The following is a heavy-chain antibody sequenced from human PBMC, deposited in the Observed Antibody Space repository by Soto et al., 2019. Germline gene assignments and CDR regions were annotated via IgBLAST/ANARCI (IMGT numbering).Heavy chain of an antibody. CDR1: GFTVSSNY. CDR3: ATYPRGSRGARFYYFDY. V-gene: IGHV3-66*01. D-gene: IGHD3-16*01. J-gene: IGHJ4*02. CDR2: IYSGGST. Sequence: PGGSLRLSCAAPGFTVSSNYMSWVRQAPGKGLEWVSVIYSGGSTYYADSVKGRFTISRDNSKNTLYLQMNSLRAEDTAVYYCATYPRGSRGARFYYFDYWGQGTLVTVSS.